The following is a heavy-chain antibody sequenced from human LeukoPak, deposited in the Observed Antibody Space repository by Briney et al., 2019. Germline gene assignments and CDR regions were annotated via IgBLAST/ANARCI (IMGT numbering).Heavy chain of an antibody. CDR2: SGTAGDT. Sequence: PGGSLRLSCAASGFTFSTYDMHWVRQVTGKGLEWVSASGTAGDTYYPGSVKGRFTISKENAKNSFYLHINSLRAGDTAVYYCARGPFGSGSPYYFDHWGQGTLVTVSS. CDR3: ARGPFGSGSPYYFDH. V-gene: IGHV3-13*01. J-gene: IGHJ4*02. D-gene: IGHD3-10*01. CDR1: GFTFSTYD.